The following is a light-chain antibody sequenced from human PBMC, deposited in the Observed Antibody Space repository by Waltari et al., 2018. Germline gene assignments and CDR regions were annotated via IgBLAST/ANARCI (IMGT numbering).Light chain of an antibody. V-gene: IGLV2-11*01. J-gene: IGLJ1*01. CDR3: WSFSGIYTHV. CDR1: SSDVGGYNY. CDR2: VVN. Sequence: QSALTQPRSVSGSPGQSVSISCTGTSSDVGGYNYVSWYQQHPGKAPKLMIYVVNKRRSWVPDRFSGSKSGNTASLTISGLQAEDVADYYCWSFSGIYTHVFGTGTKVSVL.